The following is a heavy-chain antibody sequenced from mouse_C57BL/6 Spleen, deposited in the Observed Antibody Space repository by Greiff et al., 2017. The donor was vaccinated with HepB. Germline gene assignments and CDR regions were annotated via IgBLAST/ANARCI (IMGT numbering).Heavy chain of an antibody. V-gene: IGHV1-15*01. J-gene: IGHJ1*03. CDR3: TRGLLLRYVYWYFDV. CDR1: GYTFTDYE. Sequence: QVQLQQSGAELVRPGASVTLSCKASGYTFTDYEMHWVKQTPVHGLEWIGAIDPETGGTAYNQKFKGKAILTADKSSSTAYMELRSLTSEDSAVYYCTRGLLLRYVYWYFDVWGTGTTVTVSS. D-gene: IGHD1-1*01. CDR2: IDPETGGT.